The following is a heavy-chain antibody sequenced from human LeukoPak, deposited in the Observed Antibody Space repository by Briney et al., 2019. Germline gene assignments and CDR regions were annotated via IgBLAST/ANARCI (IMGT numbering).Heavy chain of an antibody. CDR1: GGSISSSSYY. CDR3: ARVVGATHGAFDI. J-gene: IGHJ3*02. Sequence: HPSETLSLTCTVSGGSISSSSYYWSWIRQPPGKGLEWIGYIYYSGSTNYNPSLKSRVTISVDTSKNQFSLKLSSVTAADTAVYYCARVVGATHGAFDIWGQGTMVTVSS. V-gene: IGHV4-61*01. D-gene: IGHD1-26*01. CDR2: IYYSGST.